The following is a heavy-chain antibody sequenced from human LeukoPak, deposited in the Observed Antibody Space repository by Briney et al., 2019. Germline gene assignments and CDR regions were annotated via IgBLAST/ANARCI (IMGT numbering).Heavy chain of an antibody. Sequence: GGSLRLSCAASGFTFSSYWMSWDRQAPGKGLEWVANIKQDGGEKYYVESVKGRFTISRDNVKNSLYLQMNSLRVEDTAVYYCARARGGYDLDYWGQGTLVTVSS. J-gene: IGHJ4*02. D-gene: IGHD5-12*01. V-gene: IGHV3-7*01. CDR2: IKQDGGEK. CDR3: ARARGGYDLDY. CDR1: GFTFSSYW.